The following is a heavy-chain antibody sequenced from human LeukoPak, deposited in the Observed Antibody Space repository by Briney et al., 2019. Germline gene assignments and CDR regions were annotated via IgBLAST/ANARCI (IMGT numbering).Heavy chain of an antibody. V-gene: IGHV1-18*01. D-gene: IGHD4-11*01. CDR2: ISAYNGNT. CDR1: GYTFTSYG. CDR3: ARGRFVGSNYLGNEGWFDP. J-gene: IGHJ5*02. Sequence: ASVKVSCKASGYTFTSYGISWVRQAPGQGLEWMGWISAYNGNTNYAQKLQGRVTMTTDTSTSTAYMELRSLRSDDTAVYYCARGRFVGSNYLGNEGWFDPWGQGTLVTVSS.